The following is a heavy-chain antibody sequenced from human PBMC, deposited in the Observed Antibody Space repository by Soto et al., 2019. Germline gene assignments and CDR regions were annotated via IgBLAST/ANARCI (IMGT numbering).Heavy chain of an antibody. Sequence: QVQLVESGGGVVQPGRSLRLSCAASGFTFSSYAMHWVRQAPGKGLEWVAVISYDGSNKYYADSVKGRFTISRDNSKNTLYLQMNSLRAEDTSVYYCARDPSRRVVVVVAATLNYWGQGILVTDSS. J-gene: IGHJ4*02. CDR3: ARDPSRRVVVVVAATLNY. CDR1: GFTFSSYA. CDR2: ISYDGSNK. D-gene: IGHD2-15*01. V-gene: IGHV3-30-3*01.